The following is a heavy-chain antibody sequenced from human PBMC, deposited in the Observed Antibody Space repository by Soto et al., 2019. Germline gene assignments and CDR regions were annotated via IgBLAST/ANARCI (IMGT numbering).Heavy chain of an antibody. D-gene: IGHD2-15*01. J-gene: IGHJ4*02. CDR1: GFTFSSYS. Sequence: GGSLRLSCAASGFTFSSYSMNWVRQAPGKGLEWISDISTSSDTIYYADSVKGRFTTSRDNAKNSLYLQMNSLRDEDTAVYYCARDPRWSYYFDYWGQGTLVTVSS. CDR3: ARDPRWSYYFDY. CDR2: ISTSSDTI. V-gene: IGHV3-48*02.